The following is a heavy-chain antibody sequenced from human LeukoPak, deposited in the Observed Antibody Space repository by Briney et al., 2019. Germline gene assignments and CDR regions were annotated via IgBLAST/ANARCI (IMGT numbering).Heavy chain of an antibody. Sequence: DPGGSLRLSCAASGFTFDDYAMHWVRQAPGKGLEWVSGISWNSGSIGYADSVKGRFTISRDNAKNSLYLQMISLRAEDTALYYCAKDNYDILTAADYWGQGTLVTVSS. CDR3: AKDNYDILTAADY. CDR1: GFTFDDYA. CDR2: ISWNSGSI. J-gene: IGHJ4*02. V-gene: IGHV3-9*01. D-gene: IGHD3-9*01.